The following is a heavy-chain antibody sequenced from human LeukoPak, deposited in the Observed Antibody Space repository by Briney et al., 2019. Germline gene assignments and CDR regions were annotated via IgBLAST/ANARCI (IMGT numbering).Heavy chain of an antibody. D-gene: IGHD4-17*01. CDR1: GYTFTSYY. V-gene: IGHV1-46*01. Sequence: ASVKVSCKASGYTFTSYYMHWVRQAPGQGLEWMGIINPSGGSTSYAQKFQGRVTMTRDMSTSTVYMELSSLRSEDTAVYYCARDTAGDYPLWYYYYMDVWGKGTTVTVSS. J-gene: IGHJ6*03. CDR3: ARDTAGDYPLWYYYYMDV. CDR2: INPSGGST.